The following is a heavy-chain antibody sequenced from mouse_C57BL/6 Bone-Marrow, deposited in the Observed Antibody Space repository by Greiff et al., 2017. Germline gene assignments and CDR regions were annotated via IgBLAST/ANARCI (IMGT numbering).Heavy chain of an antibody. CDR1: GYTFTSYW. CDR2: IYPGSGST. Sequence: QVQLQQPGAELVKPGASVKMSCKASGYTFTSYWITWVKQRPGQGLEWIGDIYPGSGSTNYNGKFKSKATLTVDTSSSTAYMQLSSLTSEDSAVYYCARGGWLRRGFDYWGQGTTLTVSS. CDR3: ARGGWLRRGFDY. V-gene: IGHV1-55*01. J-gene: IGHJ2*01. D-gene: IGHD2-2*01.